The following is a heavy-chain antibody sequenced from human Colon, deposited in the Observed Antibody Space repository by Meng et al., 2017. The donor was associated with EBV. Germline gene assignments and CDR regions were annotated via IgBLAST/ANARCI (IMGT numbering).Heavy chain of an antibody. V-gene: IGHV3-21*01. CDR1: VCNFSNYV. CDR3: VRARTSMVVVVTLMGADC. D-gene: IGHD3-22*01. J-gene: IGHJ4*02. CDR2: ISGNGIAI. Sequence: EVQLVESGGXWAKPGGXLRPSCGASVCNFSNYVINWVRQAPGKGLEWISSISGNGIAIYYSDSVKGRFTISRDNAKDSVYLQMNSLRVEDTAVYYCVRARTSMVVVVTLMGADCWGQGTLVTVSS.